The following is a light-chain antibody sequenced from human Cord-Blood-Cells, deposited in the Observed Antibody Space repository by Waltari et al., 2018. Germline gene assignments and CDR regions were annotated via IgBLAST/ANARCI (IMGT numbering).Light chain of an antibody. CDR2: QDS. Sequence: SYELTQPPSVSVSPGQTARITCPGDKLGDKYACWYQQKPGQSPVLVIYQDSKRPSGIPERFSGSNSGNTATLTIGGTQAMDEADYYRQAWDSSTAVFGGGTKLTVL. J-gene: IGLJ3*02. CDR3: QAWDSSTAV. CDR1: KLGDKY. V-gene: IGLV3-1*01.